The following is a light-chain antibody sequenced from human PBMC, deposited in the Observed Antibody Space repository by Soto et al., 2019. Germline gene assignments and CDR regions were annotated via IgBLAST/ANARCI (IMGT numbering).Light chain of an antibody. CDR3: QQYGDSPLT. Sequence: EILLTQSPSTLSLSPGEGVTLSCMASQSVTVNSLACYQQKPGQAPRLLIYAASTRAAAVPDRFTGSGSGTDFALTISRLEPEDFGVYYCQQYGDSPLTSGPGTKVDIK. V-gene: IGKV3-20*01. CDR2: AAS. CDR1: QSVTVNS. J-gene: IGKJ3*01.